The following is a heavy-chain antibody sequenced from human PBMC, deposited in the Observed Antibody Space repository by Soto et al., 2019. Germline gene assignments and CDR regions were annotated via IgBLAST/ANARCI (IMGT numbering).Heavy chain of an antibody. Sequence: GESLKVSCEGSGYTFSNFWIGWVRQRPGKGLESMGIIYVADSDTRYSPSFQGHVTISVDQSISTAYLQWSSLKASDTAIYYGARTDNPSFHFGYWGQGTLVTVYS. CDR1: GYTFSNFW. J-gene: IGHJ4*02. V-gene: IGHV5-51*01. D-gene: IGHD1-1*01. CDR2: IYVADSDT. CDR3: ARTDNPSFHFGY.